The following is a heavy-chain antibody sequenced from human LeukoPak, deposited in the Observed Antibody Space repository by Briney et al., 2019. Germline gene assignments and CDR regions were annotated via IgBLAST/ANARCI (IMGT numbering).Heavy chain of an antibody. D-gene: IGHD6-13*01. CDR1: GFTFSSYA. J-gene: IGHJ5*02. CDR2: ISYDGSNK. CDR3: ARDPRLAAAGSFIGFDP. V-gene: IGHV3-30-3*01. Sequence: GGSLRLSCAASGFTFSSYAMHWVRQAPGKGLEWVAVISYDGSNKYYADSVKGRFTISRDNSKNTLYLQMNSLRAEDTALYHCARDPRLAAAGSFIGFDPWGQGTLVTVSS.